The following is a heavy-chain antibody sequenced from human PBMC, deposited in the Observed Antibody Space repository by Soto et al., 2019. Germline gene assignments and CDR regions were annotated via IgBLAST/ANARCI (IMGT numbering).Heavy chain of an antibody. J-gene: IGHJ6*02. V-gene: IGHV3-30-3*01. D-gene: IGHD3-3*01. CDR2: ISYDRSNK. CDR3: ARDANDFWSGYYMGFYYYYGMDV. CDR1: GFTFSSYA. Sequence: PGGSLSLSCAASGFTFSSYAMHWVRQAPGKGLEWVAVISYDRSNKYYADSMKGRFTISRDNSKNTLYLQMNSLRAEDTAVYYCARDANDFWSGYYMGFYYYYGMDVWGQGTTVTVSS.